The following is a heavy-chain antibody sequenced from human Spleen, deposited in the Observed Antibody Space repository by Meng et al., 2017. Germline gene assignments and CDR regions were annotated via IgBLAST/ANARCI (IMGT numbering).Heavy chain of an antibody. CDR3: ARDEDISAAGKLVGDY. CDR2: ISVYNGNT. CDR1: GYTFTSYG. Sequence: ASVKVSCKASGYTFTSYGISWVRQAPGQGREGMGWISVYNGNTNYAQKLQGRVTMTTDTSTSTAYMELRSLRSDDTAMYYCARDEDISAAGKLVGDYWGQGTLVTVSS. D-gene: IGHD6-25*01. V-gene: IGHV1-18*01. J-gene: IGHJ4*02.